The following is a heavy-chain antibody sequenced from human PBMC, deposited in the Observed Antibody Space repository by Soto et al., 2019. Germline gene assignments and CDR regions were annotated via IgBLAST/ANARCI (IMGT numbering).Heavy chain of an antibody. J-gene: IGHJ4*02. CDR1: GFTFSSYA. Sequence: QVQLVESGGGVVQPGRSLRLSCAASGFTFSSYAMHWVRQAPGKGLEWVAVISYDGSNKYYADSVKGRFTISRDNSKNALNLQKNSLRAEDTDVYYCASTRTDRSYMVRGFMGNWGQGTLVTVSS. CDR3: ASTRTDRSYMVRGFMGN. V-gene: IGHV3-30-3*01. D-gene: IGHD3-10*01. CDR2: ISYDGSNK.